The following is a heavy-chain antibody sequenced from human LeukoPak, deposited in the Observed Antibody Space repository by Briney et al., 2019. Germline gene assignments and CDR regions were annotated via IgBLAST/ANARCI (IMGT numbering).Heavy chain of an antibody. D-gene: IGHD3-22*01. Sequence: PGGSLRLSCAASGFTISTNYMSWVRQAPGKGLEWVSHIYSGGITQYADSVKGRFTISRDNSKNTLYLQMTSLRAEDTAVYHCARDGYYDSSGYRKHDGFDIWGQGTLVTVSS. CDR1: GFTISTNY. CDR3: ARDGYYDSSGYRKHDGFDI. V-gene: IGHV3-66*01. J-gene: IGHJ3*02. CDR2: IYSGGIT.